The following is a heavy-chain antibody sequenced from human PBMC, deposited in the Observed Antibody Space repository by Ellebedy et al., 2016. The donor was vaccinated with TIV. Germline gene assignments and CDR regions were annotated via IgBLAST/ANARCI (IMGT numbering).Heavy chain of an antibody. D-gene: IGHD4-17*01. CDR1: GYSFTSYW. CDR2: IYSGDSDT. Sequence: KVSXKGSGYSFTSYWIGWVRQLPGKGLEWMGIIYSGDSDTRYSPSFQGQVTISADKSISTAYLQWSSLKASDTAMYYCARRVMTTVTQFDYWGQGTLVTVSS. J-gene: IGHJ4*02. CDR3: ARRVMTTVTQFDY. V-gene: IGHV5-51*01.